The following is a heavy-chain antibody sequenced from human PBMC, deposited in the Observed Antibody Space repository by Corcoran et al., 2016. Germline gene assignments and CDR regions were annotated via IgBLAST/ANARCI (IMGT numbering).Heavy chain of an antibody. V-gene: IGHV3-33*01. D-gene: IGHD2-15*01. CDR2: IWYDGSNK. CDR1: GFTFSSYG. Sequence: QVQLVESGGGVVQPGRSLRLSCAASGFTFSSYGMHWVRQAPGKGLEWVAVIWYDGSNKYYADSVKGRFTISRANSKNTLYLQMNSLRAEDTAVYYCARGWNGYCRGGSCYLFDYWGQGTLVTVSS. J-gene: IGHJ4*02. CDR3: ARGWNGYCRGGSCYLFDY.